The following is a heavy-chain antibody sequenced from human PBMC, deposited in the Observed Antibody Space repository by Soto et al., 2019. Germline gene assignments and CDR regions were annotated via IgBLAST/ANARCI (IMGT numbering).Heavy chain of an antibody. CDR2: ITGGGSST. CDR3: AKGSAAARPYYFDY. CDR1: GFTFSSYS. Sequence: GGSLRLSCAASGFTFSSYSMNWVRQAPGKGLEWVSSITGGGSSTYYADSVKGRFTISRDNSKNTLSLQMNGLRAEDTAVYYCAKGSAAARPYYFDYWGQGALVTVSS. V-gene: IGHV3-23*01. D-gene: IGHD6-13*01. J-gene: IGHJ4*02.